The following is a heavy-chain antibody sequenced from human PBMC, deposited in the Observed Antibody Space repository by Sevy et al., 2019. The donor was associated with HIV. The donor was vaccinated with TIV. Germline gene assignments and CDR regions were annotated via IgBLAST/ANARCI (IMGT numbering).Heavy chain of an antibody. D-gene: IGHD2-15*01. Sequence: GGSLRLSCTASGFSFDSYDMNWVRQAPGKGLEWVANIKSDGSDKYYVDSVKGRFTISRDNAKNSLYLQMNSLTAEDTAVYYCARYGGYIDHWGHGTLVTVSS. CDR3: ARYGGYIDH. V-gene: IGHV3-7*01. CDR2: IKSDGSDK. J-gene: IGHJ4*01. CDR1: GFSFDSYD.